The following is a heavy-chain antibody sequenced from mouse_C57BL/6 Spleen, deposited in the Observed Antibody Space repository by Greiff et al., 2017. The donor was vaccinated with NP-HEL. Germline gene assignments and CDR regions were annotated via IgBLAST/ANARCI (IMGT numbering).Heavy chain of an antibody. CDR3: ARWDYGSSSHWYFEF. J-gene: IGHJ1*03. CDR1: GFTFSDYG. V-gene: IGHV5-17*01. CDR2: ISSGSSTI. Sequence: EVQGVESGGGLVKPGGSLKLSCAASGFTFSDYGMHWVRQAPEKGLEWVAYISSGSSTIYYADTVKGRVTISRDKAKNTLFLQMTSLRSEDTAMSYCARWDYGSSSHWYFEFWGTGTTVTVSS. D-gene: IGHD1-1*01.